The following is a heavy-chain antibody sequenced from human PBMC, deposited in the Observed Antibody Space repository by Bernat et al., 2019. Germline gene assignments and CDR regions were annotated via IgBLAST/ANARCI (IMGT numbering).Heavy chain of an antibody. Sequence: QVQLVQSGAEVKKPGSSVKVSCKASGGTFSSYAISWVRQAPGQGLEWMGGIIPIFGTANYAQKFQGRVTITADKSTSTAYMELSSLRSEDTAVYYCARAVSCSGGSCYYYRFDYWGQGTLVTVSS. J-gene: IGHJ4*02. CDR3: ARAVSCSGGSCYYYRFDY. V-gene: IGHV1-69*06. D-gene: IGHD2-15*01. CDR1: GGTFSSYA. CDR2: IIPIFGTA.